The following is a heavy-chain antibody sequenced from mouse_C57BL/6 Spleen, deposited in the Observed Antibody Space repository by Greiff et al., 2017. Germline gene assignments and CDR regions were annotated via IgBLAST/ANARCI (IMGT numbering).Heavy chain of an antibody. D-gene: IGHD2-4*01. CDR1: GFTFSSYG. Sequence: EVQLVESGGDLVKPGGSLKLSCAASGFTFSSYGMPWVRQTPDKGLEWVATISRGGSDTYYPDSMKGRFTISNDTAKNTEYLQMSRLQSEDTAMYYCARHEDYGYFGYWGQGTTLTVSS. CDR2: ISRGGSDT. J-gene: IGHJ2*01. CDR3: ARHEDYGYFGY. V-gene: IGHV5-6*01.